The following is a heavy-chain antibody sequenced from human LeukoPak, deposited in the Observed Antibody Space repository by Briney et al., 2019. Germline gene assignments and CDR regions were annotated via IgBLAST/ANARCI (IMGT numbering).Heavy chain of an antibody. D-gene: IGHD3-10*01. Sequence: GGSLRLSCAASGFTFSSYAMHWVRQAPGKGLEWVAVISYDGSNKYYADSVKGRFTISRDNSKNTMYLQMNSLRAEDTAVYYCAKMGSGSYYNGPYYYYYGMDVWGQGTTVTVSS. CDR1: GFTFSSYA. CDR2: ISYDGSNK. V-gene: IGHV3-30*18. J-gene: IGHJ6*02. CDR3: AKMGSGSYYNGPYYYYYGMDV.